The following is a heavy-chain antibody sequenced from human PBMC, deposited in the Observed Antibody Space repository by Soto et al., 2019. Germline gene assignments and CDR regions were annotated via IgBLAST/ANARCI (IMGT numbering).Heavy chain of an antibody. D-gene: IGHD4-17*01. CDR2: IYYIGNS. CDR1: GGSISPYY. CDR3: ARLNYGDFQLYYFDY. V-gene: IGHV4-59*08. J-gene: IGHJ4*02. Sequence: QVQLQESGPGLVKPSETLSLTCTVSGGSISPYYWSWIRQPPEKGLEWIGYIYYIGNSNYNPSLKSRVTISLDTSKNQFSLKLSSVTAADTAVYYCARLNYGDFQLYYFDYWGQGTLVTVSS.